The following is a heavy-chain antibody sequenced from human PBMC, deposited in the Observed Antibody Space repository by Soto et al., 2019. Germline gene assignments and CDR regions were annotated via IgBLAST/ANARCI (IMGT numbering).Heavy chain of an antibody. CDR1: GGSFSGYY. D-gene: IGHD4-17*01. Sequence: QVHLQQWGAGLLKPSETLSLTCAVYGGSFSGYYWSWIRQPPGKGLEWIGEINHSGSTNFNPSLKSGVSISVDTSKKQFSLKLSSVTAADTAVYYCAAHLKTTVTAYWYFDLWGRGTLVTVSS. J-gene: IGHJ2*01. V-gene: IGHV4-34*01. CDR2: INHSGST. CDR3: AAHLKTTVTAYWYFDL.